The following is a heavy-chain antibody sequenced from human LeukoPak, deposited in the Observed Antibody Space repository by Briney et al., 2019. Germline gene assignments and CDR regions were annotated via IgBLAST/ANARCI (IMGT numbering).Heavy chain of an antibody. J-gene: IGHJ4*02. CDR1: GYTFADYY. CDR3: ARSEEMATIDY. Sequence: ASVKISCKVSGYTFADYYMHWVQQAPGKGLEWMGLVDPEDGETIYAEKFQGRVTITADTSTDTAYMELSSMRSEDTAVYYCARSEEMATIDYWGQGTLVTVSS. CDR2: VDPEDGET. D-gene: IGHD5-24*01. V-gene: IGHV1-69-2*01.